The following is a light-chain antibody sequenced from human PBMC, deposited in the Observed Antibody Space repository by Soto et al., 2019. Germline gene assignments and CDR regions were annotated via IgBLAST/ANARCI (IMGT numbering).Light chain of an antibody. CDR2: GAT. CDR1: ESVGSS. Sequence: DTVMTQSPAALSVSPGEGATLSCRASESVGSSLAWYQHKPGQAPRLLIYGATTRATGIPARFSGGGYAAAFTLTLKGLQSEDVALYYGMQYRTGTGTFAGGTKV. J-gene: IGKJ4*02. V-gene: IGKV3-15*01. CDR3: MQYRTGTGT.